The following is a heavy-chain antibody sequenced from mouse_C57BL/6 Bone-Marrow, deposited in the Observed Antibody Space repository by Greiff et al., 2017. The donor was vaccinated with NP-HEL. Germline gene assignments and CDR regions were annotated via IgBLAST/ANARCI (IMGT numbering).Heavy chain of an antibody. CDR2: INYDGSST. CDR3: AREGGLRRRTYAMDY. Sequence: EVKLMESEGGLVQPGSSMKLSCTASGFTFSDYYMAWVRQVPEKGLEWVANINYDGSSTYYLDSLKSRFIISRDNAKNILYLQMSSLKSEDTATYYCAREGGLRRRTYAMDYWGQGTSGTVSS. V-gene: IGHV5-16*01. J-gene: IGHJ4*01. D-gene: IGHD2-4*01. CDR1: GFTFSDYY.